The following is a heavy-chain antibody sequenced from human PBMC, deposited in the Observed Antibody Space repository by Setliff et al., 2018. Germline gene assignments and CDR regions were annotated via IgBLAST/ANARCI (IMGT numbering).Heavy chain of an antibody. D-gene: IGHD6-13*01. J-gene: IGHJ4*02. CDR2: INPGGVTS. CDR1: GDTFSTYA. Sequence: GASVKVSCKASGDTFSTYALSWVRQAPGQGLEWMGIINPGGVTSSSTQKFEGRVTMTRDTSTSTVYMELNSLTSDDTAVYYCARAGLAAAGRKGVFDHWGQGTLVTVSS. V-gene: IGHV1-46*01. CDR3: ARAGLAAAGRKGVFDH.